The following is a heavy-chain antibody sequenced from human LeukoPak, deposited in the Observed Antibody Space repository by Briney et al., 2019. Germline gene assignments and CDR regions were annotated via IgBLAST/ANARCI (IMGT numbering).Heavy chain of an antibody. D-gene: IGHD4-17*01. V-gene: IGHV7-4-1*02. CDR2: INTNTGNP. J-gene: IGHJ4*02. CDR3: ARALYGDYDRIRPSISDY. CDR1: GYTFTSYA. Sequence: ASVKVSCKASGYTFTSYAMNWVRQAPGQGLEWMGWINTNTGNPTYAQGFTGRFVFSLDTSVSTAYLQISSLKAEDTAVYYCARALYGDYDRIRPSISDYWGQGTLVTVSS.